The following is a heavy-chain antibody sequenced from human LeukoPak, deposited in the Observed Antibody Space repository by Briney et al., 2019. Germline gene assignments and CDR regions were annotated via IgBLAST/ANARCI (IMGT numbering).Heavy chain of an antibody. D-gene: IGHD5-18*01. V-gene: IGHV3-7*03. J-gene: IGHJ4*02. CDR1: GFTFSSYW. Sequence: GGSLRLSCVASGFTFSSYWMSWVRQAPGKGLECVADIKQDGSEKYYVDSVKGRFTISRDNAKNSLYLQMNSLRAEDTAVYYCAKVALDTAMAHFDYWGQGTLVTVSS. CDR2: IKQDGSEK. CDR3: AKVALDTAMAHFDY.